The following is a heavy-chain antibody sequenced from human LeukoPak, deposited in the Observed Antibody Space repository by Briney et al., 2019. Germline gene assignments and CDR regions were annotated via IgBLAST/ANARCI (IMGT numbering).Heavy chain of an antibody. CDR3: ARGYYYGSGSYSTPFGY. D-gene: IGHD3-10*01. V-gene: IGHV4-39*01. Sequence: SETLSLTCTVSGGSISSRSYYCGWIRQPPGKGLEWIGSIYYSGSTYYNPSLKSRVTISVDTSKNQFSLKLSSVTAADTAVYYCARGYYYGSGSYSTPFGYWGQGTLVTVSS. J-gene: IGHJ4*02. CDR1: GGSISSRSYY. CDR2: IYYSGST.